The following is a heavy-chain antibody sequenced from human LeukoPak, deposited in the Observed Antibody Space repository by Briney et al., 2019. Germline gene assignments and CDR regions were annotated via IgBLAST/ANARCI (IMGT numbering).Heavy chain of an antibody. J-gene: IGHJ6*02. D-gene: IGHD3-16*01. CDR3: ARGGGLDV. Sequence: GGSLRLSCAASGFTFSSYSMNWVRQAPGKGLEWVSHITASGTAMFYADSVRGRFTISRDNAKNSLYLQMSNLRAEDTAVYFCARGGGLDVWGQGATVTVSS. CDR1: GFTFSSYS. CDR2: ITASGTAM. V-gene: IGHV3-48*01.